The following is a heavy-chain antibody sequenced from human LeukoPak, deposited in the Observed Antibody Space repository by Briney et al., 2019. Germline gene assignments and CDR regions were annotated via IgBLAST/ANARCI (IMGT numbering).Heavy chain of an antibody. V-gene: IGHV4-34*01. Sequence: SETLSLTCAVYGGSFSGYYWSWIRQPPGKGLEWIGEINHSGSTNYNPSLKSRVTISVDTSKNQFSLKLSSVTAADTAVYYCARGRKYYYGSVAPDYWGQGTLVTVSS. J-gene: IGHJ4*02. CDR2: INHSGST. CDR1: GGSFSGYY. CDR3: ARGRKYYYGSVAPDY. D-gene: IGHD3-10*01.